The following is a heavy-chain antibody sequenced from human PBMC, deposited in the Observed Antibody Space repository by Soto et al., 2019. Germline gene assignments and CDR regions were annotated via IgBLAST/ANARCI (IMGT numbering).Heavy chain of an antibody. D-gene: IGHD3-22*01. CDR1: GYTISSGYY. CDR3: ARVGPWVPDYYDSSPYTFENWFDP. CDR2: IYHGGST. J-gene: IGHJ5*02. V-gene: IGHV4-38-2*01. Sequence: PSETLSLTCAASGYTISSGYYWGWLRQPPGKRLEWIRSIYHGGSTYYNPSLNSRVTLSIDMTNNHVSLILNSVTAADTAVYYCARVGPWVPDYYDSSPYTFENWFDPWGQGTLVTVSS.